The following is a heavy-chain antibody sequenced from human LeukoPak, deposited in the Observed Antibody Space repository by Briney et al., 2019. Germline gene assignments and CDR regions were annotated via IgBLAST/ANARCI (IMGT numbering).Heavy chain of an antibody. CDR1: GFTVSSNY. D-gene: IGHD4-17*01. CDR3: AREQGTVTTDDAFDI. CDR2: IYSGGST. J-gene: IGHJ3*02. V-gene: IGHV3-53*01. Sequence: EAGGSLRLSCAASGFTVSSNYMSWFRQAPGKGLEGVSVIYSGGSTYYADSVKGRFTISRDNSKNTLYLQMNSLRAEDTAVYYCAREQGTVTTDDAFDIWGQGTMVTVSS.